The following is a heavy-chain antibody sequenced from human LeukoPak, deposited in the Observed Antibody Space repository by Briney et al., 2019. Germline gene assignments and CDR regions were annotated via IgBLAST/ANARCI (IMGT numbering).Heavy chain of an antibody. CDR2: ISWDGDTT. CDR3: AKARGLIGGAFDI. J-gene: IGHJ3*02. Sequence: GGSLRLSCAASGFTFDDYMMHWVRQAPGKGLEWVSLISWDGDTTYYADSVKGRFTISRDNSKNSLYLQMNSLRTEDTALYSCAKARGLIGGAFDIWGQGTAVTVSS. V-gene: IGHV3-43*01. CDR1: GFTFDDYM. D-gene: IGHD3-22*01.